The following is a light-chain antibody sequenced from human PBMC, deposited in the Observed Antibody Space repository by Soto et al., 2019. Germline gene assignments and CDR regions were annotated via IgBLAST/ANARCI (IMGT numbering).Light chain of an antibody. CDR3: QQYQNSPRT. CDR2: GAS. CDR1: QSVSSN. Sequence: EIGMTQSPATLSVSPGESATLSCRASQSVSSNLAWHQQKPGQAPRILMYGASNRATGIPDRFSGSGSGTDFTLTISRLEPADFAVYYCQQYQNSPRTLGQGTKVAIK. V-gene: IGKV3D-15*01. J-gene: IGKJ1*01.